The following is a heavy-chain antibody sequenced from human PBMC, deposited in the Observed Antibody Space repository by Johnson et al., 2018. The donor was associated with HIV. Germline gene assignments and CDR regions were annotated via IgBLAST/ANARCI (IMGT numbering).Heavy chain of an antibody. CDR1: GFSFSDFY. CDR2: IYSGGSR. Sequence: VQLVEAGGAVVRPGGSLRLSCAASGFSFSDFYMRWVRQAPGTGLEWVPVIYSGGSRYSADSVQGRLTSSRDNSKNTLYLQMNSLRAEDPALYYCARARLMTYYYDSRSTRSDAFDIWGQGTMVTVSS. D-gene: IGHD3-22*01. J-gene: IGHJ3*02. V-gene: IGHV3-66*02. CDR3: ARARLMTYYYDSRSTRSDAFDI.